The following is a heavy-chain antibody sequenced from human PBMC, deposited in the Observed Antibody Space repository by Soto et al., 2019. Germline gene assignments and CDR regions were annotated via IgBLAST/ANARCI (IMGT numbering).Heavy chain of an antibody. Sequence: QVQVVESGGGVVQPGRSLRLSCAASGFTFSTYGMHWVRQAPGKGLEWVALVWSDGSKKYYADSVKGRFTISRDNSKDTLHLQLNSLRAEDTAVYYCVRVCATYYFDLWGQGTLVTVST. V-gene: IGHV3-33*01. CDR1: GFTFSTYG. CDR2: VWSDGSKK. CDR3: VRVCATYYFDL. J-gene: IGHJ4*02.